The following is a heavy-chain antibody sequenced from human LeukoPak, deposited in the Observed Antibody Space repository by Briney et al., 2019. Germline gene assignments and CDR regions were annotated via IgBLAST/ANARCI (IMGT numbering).Heavy chain of an antibody. Sequence: SETLSLTCTVSGGSISSSSYYWGWIRQPPGKGLEWIGSIYYSGSTYYNPSLKSRVTISVDTSKNQFSLKLSSVTAADTAVYYCARGEWELPHLDYWGQGTLVTVSS. CDR3: ARGEWELPHLDY. V-gene: IGHV4-39*07. J-gene: IGHJ4*02. D-gene: IGHD1-26*01. CDR2: IYYSGST. CDR1: GGSISSSSYY.